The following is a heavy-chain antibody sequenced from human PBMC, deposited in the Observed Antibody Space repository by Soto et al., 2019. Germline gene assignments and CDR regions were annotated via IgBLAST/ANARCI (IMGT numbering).Heavy chain of an antibody. CDR3: VRQGIDYLHGLVDV. V-gene: IGHV4-59*08. D-gene: IGHD4-17*01. J-gene: IGHJ6*02. Sequence: QVQLQQSGPRLVKPSETLSLTCTVSSGPDRSHNWGWIRQPPGRGLEWIGYVYYTGDTAYNPSLRVRVTTSADTSTNDISLTLNSVPAADTAVYYCVRQGIDYLHGLVDVWGQGTTVSVSS. CDR2: VYYTGDT. CDR1: SGPDRSHN.